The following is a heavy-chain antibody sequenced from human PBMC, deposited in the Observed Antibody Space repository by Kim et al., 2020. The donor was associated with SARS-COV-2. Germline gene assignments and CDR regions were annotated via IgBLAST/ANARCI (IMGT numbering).Heavy chain of an antibody. J-gene: IGHJ4*02. Sequence: GGSLRLSCAASGFTFSSYSMNWVRQAPGKGLEWVSSISSSSSYIYYADSVKGRFTISRDNAKNSLYLQMNSLRAEDTAVYYCARDPLSGSYPDYWGQGTLVTVSS. V-gene: IGHV3-21*01. D-gene: IGHD1-26*01. CDR1: GFTFSSYS. CDR3: ARDPLSGSYPDY. CDR2: ISSSSSYI.